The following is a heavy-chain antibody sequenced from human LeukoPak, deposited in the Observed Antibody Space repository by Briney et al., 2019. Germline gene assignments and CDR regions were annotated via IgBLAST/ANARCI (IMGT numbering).Heavy chain of an antibody. CDR2: ISGRGGST. D-gene: IGHD3-22*01. V-gene: IGHV3-23*01. CDR3: ARDQMYYYDSSGYHWPYWYFDL. J-gene: IGHJ2*01. CDR1: GFTFSSYA. Sequence: GGSLRLSCAASGFTFSSYAMSWVRQAPGKGLEWVSAISGRGGSTYYADSVKGRFTISRDNSKNTLYLQMNSLRAEDTAVYYCARDQMYYYDSSGYHWPYWYFDLWGRGTLVTVSS.